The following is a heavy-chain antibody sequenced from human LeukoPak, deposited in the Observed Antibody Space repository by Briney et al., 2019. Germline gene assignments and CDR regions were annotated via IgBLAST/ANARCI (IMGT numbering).Heavy chain of an antibody. Sequence: PSQTLSLTCTVSGGSISSSSYYWGWIRQPPGKGLEWIGSIYYSGSTYYNPSLKSRVTISVDTSKDQFSLKLSSVTAADTAVYYCARRLSYSTSARGYWYFDLWGRGTLVTVSS. CDR3: ARRLSYSTSARGYWYFDL. D-gene: IGHD6-6*01. CDR1: GGSISSSSYY. J-gene: IGHJ2*01. V-gene: IGHV4-39*01. CDR2: IYYSGST.